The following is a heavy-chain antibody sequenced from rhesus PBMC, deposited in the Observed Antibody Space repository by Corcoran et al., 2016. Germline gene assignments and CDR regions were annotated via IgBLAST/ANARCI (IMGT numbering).Heavy chain of an antibody. V-gene: IGHV4-80*01. D-gene: IGHD1-1-1*01. J-gene: IGHJ4*01. CDR2: IKDENGNT. Sequence: QVQLQESGPGLVKPSETLSLTCGVSGASLTNYWRGWVPQPPGKGLEWIGGIKDENGNTNYNPSLKSRVTISTDTSKNQFSLMLSSVTAADTAVYYCARGRIAYDYWGQGVLVTVSS. CDR1: GASLTNYW. CDR3: ARGRIAYDY.